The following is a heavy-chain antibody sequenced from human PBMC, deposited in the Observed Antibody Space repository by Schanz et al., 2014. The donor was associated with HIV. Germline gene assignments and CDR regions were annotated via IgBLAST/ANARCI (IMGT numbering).Heavy chain of an antibody. CDR2: ISFDGSNK. J-gene: IGHJ4*02. CDR3: ARPLWMSYGYGSFDY. CDR1: GFTFSRYT. D-gene: IGHD3-16*01. Sequence: QVQLVESGGGVVQPGRSLRLSCAASGFTFSRYTMHWVRQAPGKGLKWVAVISFDGSNKYYADSVKGRITISRDNSKKMLYLQMNSLRAEDTAVYYCARPLWMSYGYGSFDYWGQGTLVTVSS. V-gene: IGHV3-30-3*01.